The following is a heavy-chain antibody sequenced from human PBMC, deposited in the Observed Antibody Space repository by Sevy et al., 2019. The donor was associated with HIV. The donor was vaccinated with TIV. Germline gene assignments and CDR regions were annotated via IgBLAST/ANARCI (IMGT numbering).Heavy chain of an antibody. CDR1: GVSISPHY. J-gene: IGHJ4*02. D-gene: IGHD2-2*01. CDR3: ARGGRIQHQLDYFDS. Sequence: SETLSLTCTVSGVSISPHYWTWVRQPPGKGLEWIGYIYYTGSSDHNSSLKSRVTTSVDTSKNQFSLRLTSVTAADTAIYYCARGGRIQHQLDYFDSWGQGTLVTVSS. CDR2: IYYTGSS. V-gene: IGHV4-59*11.